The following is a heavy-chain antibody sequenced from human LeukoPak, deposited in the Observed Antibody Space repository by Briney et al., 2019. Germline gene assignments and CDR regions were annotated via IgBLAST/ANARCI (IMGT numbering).Heavy chain of an antibody. Sequence: GGSLRLSCAGSGFTFSSYAMSWVRQAPGKGLEWVSAISDTGGSTYYADSVKGRFTISRDNSKNTLFLQMNSLRAEDTAVYYCAKRAYCTSTICYGFDYWGQGTLVTVSS. D-gene: IGHD2-2*01. J-gene: IGHJ4*02. CDR3: AKRAYCTSTICYGFDY. CDR1: GFTFSSYA. V-gene: IGHV3-23*01. CDR2: ISDTGGST.